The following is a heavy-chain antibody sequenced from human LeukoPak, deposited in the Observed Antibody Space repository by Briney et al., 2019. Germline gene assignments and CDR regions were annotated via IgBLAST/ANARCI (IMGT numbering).Heavy chain of an antibody. CDR3: ARDNGDYWFDY. V-gene: IGHV1-2*02. Sequence: ASVKVSCKASGYTFTGYYMHWVRQAPGQGLEWMGWINPNSGGTDYAQKFQGRVTMTRDTSISTAYMELTRLRSDDTAVYYCARDNGDYWFDYWGQGTLVTVSS. CDR1: GYTFTGYY. J-gene: IGHJ4*02. D-gene: IGHD4-17*01. CDR2: INPNSGGT.